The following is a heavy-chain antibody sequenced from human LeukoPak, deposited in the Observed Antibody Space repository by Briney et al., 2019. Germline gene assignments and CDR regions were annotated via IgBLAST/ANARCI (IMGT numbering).Heavy chain of an antibody. V-gene: IGHV3-23*01. D-gene: IGHD3-22*01. CDR3: AKYGSSGFRYYFDY. CDR2: ISGSGGST. CDR1: GFTFSSYG. Sequence: PGGTLRLSCAGSGFTFSSYGMSWVRQAPGKGLEWVSAISGSGGSTYYADSVKGRFTISRDNSKNTLYLQMNSLRAEDTAVYYCAKYGSSGFRYYFDYWGQGTLVTVSS. J-gene: IGHJ4*02.